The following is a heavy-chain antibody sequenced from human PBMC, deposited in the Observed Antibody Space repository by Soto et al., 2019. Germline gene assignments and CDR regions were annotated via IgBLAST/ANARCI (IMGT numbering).Heavy chain of an antibody. CDR2: INHSGST. CDR1: GGSFSGYY. D-gene: IGHD2-2*01. V-gene: IGHV4-34*01. Sequence: QVQLQQWGAGLLKPSETLSLTCAVYGGSFSGYYWSWIRQPPGKGLEWSGEINHSGSTNYNPSLKSRVTISVDTSKNQFSLKLSSVTAADTAVYYCARVVPAATPRNDYWGQGTLVTVSS. J-gene: IGHJ4*02. CDR3: ARVVPAATPRNDY.